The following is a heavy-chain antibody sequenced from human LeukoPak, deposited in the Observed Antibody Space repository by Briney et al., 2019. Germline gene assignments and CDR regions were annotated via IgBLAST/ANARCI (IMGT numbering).Heavy chain of an antibody. D-gene: IGHD6-6*01. CDR3: ARGRSIAARPGYFQH. CDR1: GYTFTSYY. V-gene: IGHV1-46*01. Sequence: GASVKVSCKASGYTFTSYYMHWVRQAPGQGLEWMGIINPSGGSTSYAQKFQGRVTITRDTSTSTVYMELNSLRSEDTAVYYCARGRSIAARPGYFQHWGQGTLVTVSS. CDR2: INPSGGST. J-gene: IGHJ1*01.